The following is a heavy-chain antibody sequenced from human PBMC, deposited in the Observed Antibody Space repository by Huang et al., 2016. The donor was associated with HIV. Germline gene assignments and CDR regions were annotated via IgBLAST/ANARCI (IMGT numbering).Heavy chain of an antibody. V-gene: IGHV3-7*01. Sequence: VESGGSLVQPGGSIRISCVGSTFSFGADWMSWVRQTPGKGLEWVVNIKQDESEKYYVECVKGRFNISRDNAKKILFLQMDNVRVEDTATYYCATKTGAMDIWGQGTAVTVS. CDR2: IKQDESEK. CDR3: ATKTGAMDI. D-gene: IGHD1-7*01. J-gene: IGHJ6*02. CDR1: TFSFGADW.